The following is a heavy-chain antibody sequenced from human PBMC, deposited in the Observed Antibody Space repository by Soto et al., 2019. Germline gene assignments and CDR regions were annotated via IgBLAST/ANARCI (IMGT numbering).Heavy chain of an antibody. J-gene: IGHJ4*02. CDR1: GGSISDNW. V-gene: IGHV4-4*02. Sequence: QVQLQESGPGLVKPSGTLFLTCAVSGGSISDNWWSWVRQPPGKGLEWIGEIYHSGTTYYTPSLRSRVVILVDKSASQISLTLSSVTAAAPAVYYCARHVAVPRTRGFDYWGPGTLVAVSS. D-gene: IGHD2-21*01. CDR3: ARHVAVPRTRGFDY. CDR2: IYHSGTT.